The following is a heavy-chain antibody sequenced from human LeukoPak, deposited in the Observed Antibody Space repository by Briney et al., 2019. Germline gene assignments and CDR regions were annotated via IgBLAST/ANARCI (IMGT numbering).Heavy chain of an antibody. V-gene: IGHV3-30*02. J-gene: IGHJ4*02. Sequence: GGSLRLSCAASGFIFSSYGIHWVRQAPGKGLEWVAFIRYDGSNKYYADSVKGRFTISRDNSKNTLYLQMNSLRAEDTAVYYCARDAGREYDFDYWGQGTLVTVSS. D-gene: IGHD3-10*01. CDR2: IRYDGSNK. CDR1: GFIFSSYG. CDR3: ARDAGREYDFDY.